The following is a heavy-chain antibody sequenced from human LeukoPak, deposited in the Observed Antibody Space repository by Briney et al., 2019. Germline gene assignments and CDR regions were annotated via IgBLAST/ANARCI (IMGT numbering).Heavy chain of an antibody. CDR2: IYTSGST. J-gene: IGHJ4*02. CDR1: GGSISSGSYY. D-gene: IGHD4-11*01. Sequence: PSETLSLTCTVSGGSISSGSYYWSWIRQPAGKVLEGIGRIYTSGSTNYNPSLKSRVTISVDTSKNQFSLKLSSVTGADTAVYYCARDQGYSNYYWGQGTLVTVSS. V-gene: IGHV4-61*02. CDR3: ARDQGYSNYY.